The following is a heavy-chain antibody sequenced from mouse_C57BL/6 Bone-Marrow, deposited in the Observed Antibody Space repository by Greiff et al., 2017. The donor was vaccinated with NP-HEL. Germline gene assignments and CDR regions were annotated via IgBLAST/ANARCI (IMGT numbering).Heavy chain of an antibody. J-gene: IGHJ3*01. Sequence: QVQLQQPGAELVRPGTSVKLSCKASGYTFTSYWMHWVKQRPGQGLEWIGVIDPSDSYTNYNQKFKGKATLTVDTSSSTAYMQLSSLTSEDSAVYYCARDEIYYGSSYDAWFAYWGQGTLVTVSA. D-gene: IGHD1-1*01. CDR1: GYTFTSYW. V-gene: IGHV1-59*01. CDR3: ARDEIYYGSSYDAWFAY. CDR2: IDPSDSYT.